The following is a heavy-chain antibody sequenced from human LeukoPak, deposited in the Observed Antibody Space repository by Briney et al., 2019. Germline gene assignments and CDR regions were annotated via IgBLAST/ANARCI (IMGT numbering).Heavy chain of an antibody. CDR2: IKQDGSEK. CDR1: GFTFSSYW. CDR3: AKALPAAFLFDY. V-gene: IGHV3-7*03. D-gene: IGHD2-2*01. J-gene: IGHJ4*02. Sequence: QPGGPLRLSCAASGFTFSSYWMSWVRQAPGKGLEWVANIKQDGSEKYYVDSVKGRFTISRDNSKNTLYLQMNSLRAEDTAVYYCAKALPAAFLFDYWGQGTLVTVSS.